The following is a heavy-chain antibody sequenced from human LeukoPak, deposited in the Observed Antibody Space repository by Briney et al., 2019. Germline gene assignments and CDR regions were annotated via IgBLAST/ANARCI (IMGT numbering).Heavy chain of an antibody. J-gene: IGHJ6*02. CDR1: GGTFSSYA. CDR3: ARGYYGSGSYPGPNYYYYGMDV. V-gene: IGHV1-69*13. CDR2: IIPIFGTA. D-gene: IGHD3-10*01. Sequence: EASVKVSCKASGGTFSSYAISWVRQAPGQGLEWMGGIIPIFGTANYAQKFQGRVTITADESTSTAYMELSSLRSEDTAVYYCARGYYGSGSYPGPNYYYYGMDVWGQGTTVTVSS.